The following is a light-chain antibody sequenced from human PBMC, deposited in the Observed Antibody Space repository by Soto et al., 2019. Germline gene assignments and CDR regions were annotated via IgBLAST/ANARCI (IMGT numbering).Light chain of an antibody. CDR2: DIT. Sequence: QSVLTQPASVSGSPGQSVTISCTGISRDVGAYNFVSWYQQHQDRAPKLIMFDITDRPSGVSSRFSGSRSGSTASLTISGLQAEDEGFYYCSSYTTVNNLWVFGGGTKLTVL. J-gene: IGLJ3*02. CDR3: SSYTTVNNLWV. V-gene: IGLV2-14*03. CDR1: SRDVGAYNF.